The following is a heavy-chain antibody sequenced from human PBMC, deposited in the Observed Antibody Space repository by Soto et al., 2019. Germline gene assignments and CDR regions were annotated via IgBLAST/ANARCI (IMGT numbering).Heavy chain of an antibody. CDR2: INPNSGGT. CDR1: GYIFSGYY. V-gene: IGHV1-2*02. D-gene: IGHD3-3*01. CDR3: ARDGVVLDFWNPIWFDP. Sequence: ASVNVSCKSSGYIFSGYYIHWVRQAPGQGLECMGWINPNSGGTNYAQRFQGRVTMTRDTSISTVYMELSRLASDDTAVYYCARDGVVLDFWNPIWFDPWGQGTLVTVSS. J-gene: IGHJ5*02.